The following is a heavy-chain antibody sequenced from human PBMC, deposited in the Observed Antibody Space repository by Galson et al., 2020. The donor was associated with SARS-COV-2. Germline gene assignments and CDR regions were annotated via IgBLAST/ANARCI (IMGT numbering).Heavy chain of an antibody. D-gene: IGHD4-4*01. J-gene: IGHJ6*02. CDR3: ATLTTVSYFYGMDV. CDR2: IYYSGST. Sequence: SETLSFTCTVSGGSISSSSYYWGWIRQPPGKGLEWIGSIYYSGSTYYNPSLTSRLAISLDTSKNQFSLKVRSVTAADTAVYYCATLTTVSYFYGMDVWGQGTTVTVSS. CDR1: GGSISSSSYY. V-gene: IGHV4-39*07.